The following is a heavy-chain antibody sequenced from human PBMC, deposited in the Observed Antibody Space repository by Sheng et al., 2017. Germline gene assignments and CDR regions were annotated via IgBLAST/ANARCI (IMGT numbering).Heavy chain of an antibody. J-gene: IGHJ5*02. V-gene: IGHV3-21*01. CDR3: ARDLIDTSILWWSGWFDP. Sequence: EVQLVESGGGLVKPGGSLRLSCAASGFTFSSYSMNWVRQAPGKGLEWVSSISSSSSYIYYADSVKGRFTISRDNAKNSLYLQMNSLRAEDTAVYYCARDLIDTSILWWSGWFDPWGQGTLVTVSS. D-gene: IGHD2-21*01. CDR2: ISSSSSYI. CDR1: GFTFSSYS.